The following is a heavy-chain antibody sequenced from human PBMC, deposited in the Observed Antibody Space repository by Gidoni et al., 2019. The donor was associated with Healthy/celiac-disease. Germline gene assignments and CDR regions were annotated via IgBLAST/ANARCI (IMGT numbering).Heavy chain of an antibody. J-gene: IGHJ6*03. D-gene: IGHD2-15*01. CDR1: GFTFSSYS. V-gene: IGHV3-21*01. CDR2: ISSSSSYI. Sequence: EVQLVESGGGLVKPGGSLRLSCAASGFTFSSYSMNWVRQAPGKGLEWVSSISSSSSYIYYADSVKGRFTISRDNAKNSLYLQMNSLRAEDTAVYYCARVTHLVVVAATGYMDVWGKGTTVTVSS. CDR3: ARVTHLVVVAATGYMDV.